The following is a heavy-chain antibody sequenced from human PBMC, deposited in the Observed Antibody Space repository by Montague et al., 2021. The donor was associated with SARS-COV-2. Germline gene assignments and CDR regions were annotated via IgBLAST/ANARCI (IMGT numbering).Heavy chain of an antibody. J-gene: IGHJ4*02. Sequence: TLSLTCTVSGVSISSGSYYWNWLRQPAGKGLEWIGLIYTSGSTXYNSSLKRRVTISVDTSKNQFSLKLWSVTAADTAVYYCARESLHLTGYYNDYFDYWGQGTLVTVSS. D-gene: IGHD3-9*01. CDR3: ARESLHLTGYYNDYFDY. CDR1: GVSISSGSYY. CDR2: IYTSGST. V-gene: IGHV4-61*02.